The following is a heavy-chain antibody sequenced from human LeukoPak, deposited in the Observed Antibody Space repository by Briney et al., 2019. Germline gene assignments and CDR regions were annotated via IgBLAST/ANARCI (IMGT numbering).Heavy chain of an antibody. J-gene: IGHJ4*02. Sequence: PGGSLRLSCAASGFNFSNYWMSWVRQAPGKGLEGVANIKQDGSERYYVDSVKGRFSISRDNAKKSLYLQMNSLRAEDSAVYYCARERGYSSIWYGGLEYWGQGTLVTVSS. D-gene: IGHD6-13*01. CDR1: GFNFSNYW. CDR3: ARERGYSSIWYGGLEY. V-gene: IGHV3-7*01. CDR2: IKQDGSER.